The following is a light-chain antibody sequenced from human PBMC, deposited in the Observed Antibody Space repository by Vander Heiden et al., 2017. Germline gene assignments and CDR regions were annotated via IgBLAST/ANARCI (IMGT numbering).Light chain of an antibody. Sequence: DIQMTQSPSTLSASVGDRVTIPCRASQGISSWLAWYQQKPGKAPKLLIYKASSLESGVPSRFSGSGSGTEFTLTISSLQPDDFATYYCQQYNSYSRTFGQGTKVEIK. J-gene: IGKJ1*01. CDR3: QQYNSYSRT. CDR2: KAS. V-gene: IGKV1-5*03. CDR1: QGISSW.